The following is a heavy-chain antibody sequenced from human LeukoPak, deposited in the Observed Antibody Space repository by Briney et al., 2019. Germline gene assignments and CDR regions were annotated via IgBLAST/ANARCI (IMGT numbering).Heavy chain of an antibody. D-gene: IGHD3-22*01. CDR1: GFTFSSYA. V-gene: IGHV3-13*01. J-gene: IGHJ2*01. Sequence: GGSLRLSCAASGFTFSSYAMSWVRQAPGKGLEWVSAIRTTGDTHYPDSVKGRFAMSREDAENSVHLQMNTLRAGDTAVYYCARGVSYYYDNSGHPGWYFDLWGRGTLVTVSS. CDR2: IRTTGDT. CDR3: ARGVSYYYDNSGHPGWYFDL.